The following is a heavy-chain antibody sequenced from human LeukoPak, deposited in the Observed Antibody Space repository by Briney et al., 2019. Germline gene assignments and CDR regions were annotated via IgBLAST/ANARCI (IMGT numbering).Heavy chain of an antibody. Sequence: SETLSLTCTVSGGSICSSSYYWGWIRQPPGKGLEWIGSIYYSGSTYYNPSLKSRVTISVDTSKNQFSLKLSSVTAADTAVYYCARRRYSYGYREDAFDIWGQGTMVTVSS. J-gene: IGHJ3*02. CDR2: IYYSGST. V-gene: IGHV4-39*01. D-gene: IGHD5-18*01. CDR3: ARRRYSYGYREDAFDI. CDR1: GGSICSSSYY.